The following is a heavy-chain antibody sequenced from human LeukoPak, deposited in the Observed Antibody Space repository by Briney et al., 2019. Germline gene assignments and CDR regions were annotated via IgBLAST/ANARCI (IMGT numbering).Heavy chain of an antibody. D-gene: IGHD2-2*01. J-gene: IGHJ5*02. V-gene: IGHV1-46*01. CDR2: INPSGGST. Sequence: ASVKVSCKASGYTFTSYYMHWMRQAPGQGLEWMGIINPSGGSTSYAQKFQGRVTMTRDTSTSTAYMELSSLRSEDTAVYYCARAGDIVVVPAAANWFDPWGQGTLVTVSS. CDR1: GYTFTSYY. CDR3: ARAGDIVVVPAAANWFDP.